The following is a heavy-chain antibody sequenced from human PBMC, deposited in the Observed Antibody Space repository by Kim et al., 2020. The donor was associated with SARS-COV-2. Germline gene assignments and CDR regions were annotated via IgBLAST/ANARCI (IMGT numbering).Heavy chain of an antibody. D-gene: IGHD3-10*01. CDR1: GGTFSSYA. V-gene: IGHV1-69*13. CDR2: IIPIFGTA. CDR3: ARDGRVLSYGSGSFNY. Sequence: SVKVSCKASGGTFSSYAISWVRQAPGQGLEWMGGIIPIFGTANYAQKFQGRVTITADESTSTAYMELSSLRSEDTAVYYCARDGRVLSYGSGSFNYWGQGTLVTVSS. J-gene: IGHJ4*02.